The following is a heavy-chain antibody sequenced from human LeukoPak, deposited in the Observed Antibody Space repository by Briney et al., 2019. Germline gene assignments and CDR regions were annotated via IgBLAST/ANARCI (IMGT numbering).Heavy chain of an antibody. V-gene: IGHV4-59*01. D-gene: IGHD6-19*01. Sequence: SETLSLTCSVSGGPITEYYWGWIRQPPGKGLEWIGYIYHTGSTNYSPSLKSRVTMSVDASGNQFSLKLVSVTAADTAVYYCARDRGSTGYYYLDSWGQGILVTVSS. J-gene: IGHJ4*02. CDR2: IYHTGST. CDR3: ARDRGSTGYYYLDS. CDR1: GGPITEYY.